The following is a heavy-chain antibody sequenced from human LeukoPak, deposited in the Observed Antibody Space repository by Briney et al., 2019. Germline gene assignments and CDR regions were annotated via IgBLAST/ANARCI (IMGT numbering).Heavy chain of an antibody. D-gene: IGHD2-15*01. Sequence: GESLKISCKGFGYSFTSYWIAWVRQMPGEGLEWMGIIYPGDSDTRYSPSFQGQVTISADMSISTAYLQWSSLKASDTAMYYCARPAKCFSGDSCPFDYWGQGTLVTVSS. CDR1: GYSFTSYW. CDR3: ARPAKCFSGDSCPFDY. CDR2: IYPGDSDT. V-gene: IGHV5-51*01. J-gene: IGHJ4*02.